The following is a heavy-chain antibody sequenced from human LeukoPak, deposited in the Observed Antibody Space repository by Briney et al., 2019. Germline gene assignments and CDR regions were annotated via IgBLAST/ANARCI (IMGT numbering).Heavy chain of an antibody. Sequence: GGSLRLSCAASGFTVSDYYMSWVRQAPGRGLEWVSYISRAGNKIYYLDSVKGRFTISRDNAKNTLYLQMNSLKAEDTAVYFCAREGRGGIMKYYYYYDYMYVWGRGTTVTVSS. CDR3: AREGRGGIMKYYYYYDYMYV. V-gene: IGHV3-11*04. CDR2: ISRAGNKI. D-gene: IGHD3-10*01. CDR1: GFTVSDYY. J-gene: IGHJ6*03.